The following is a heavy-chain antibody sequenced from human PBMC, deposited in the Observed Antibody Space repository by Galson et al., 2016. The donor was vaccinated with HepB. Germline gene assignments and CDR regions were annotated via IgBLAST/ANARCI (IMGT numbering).Heavy chain of an antibody. J-gene: IGHJ4*02. CDR1: GYNFTTYF. Sequence: SVKVSCKASGYNFTTYFMHWVRQAPGQGLEWIGIINPSGGSTNYAQKFRGRLTMTRDTSTSTVYMEVSNLRSEDTAVYYCASDLQPIVEVPAAISPPSNYWGQGTLVTVSS. CDR2: INPSGGST. CDR3: ASDLQPIVEVPAAISPPSNY. D-gene: IGHD2-2*01. V-gene: IGHV1-46*01.